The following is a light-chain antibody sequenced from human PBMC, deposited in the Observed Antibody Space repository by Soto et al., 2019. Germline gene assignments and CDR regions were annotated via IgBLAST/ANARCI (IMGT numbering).Light chain of an antibody. V-gene: IGLV2-14*01. CDR1: SSDVGGYNH. CDR3: GSYGSTTHVI. J-gene: IGLJ2*01. CDR2: DVR. Sequence: QSALTQPASVSGSPGQSITISCTGTSSDVGGYNHVSWYQQYPGKAPKLIIYDVRHRPSGLSNRFSGSKSGNTASLTISGRQAEDEADYYCGSYGSTTHVIFGGGTKLTVL.